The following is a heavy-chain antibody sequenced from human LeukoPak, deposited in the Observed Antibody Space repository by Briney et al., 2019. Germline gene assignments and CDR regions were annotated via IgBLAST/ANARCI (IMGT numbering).Heavy chain of an antibody. CDR3: ARGASRADY. CDR1: GFTFSSYN. J-gene: IGHJ4*02. Sequence: PGGSLRLSCAASGFTFSSYNMNWVRQAPGKRPEWVSSISSSSSYIYYADSVKGRFTISRDNAKNSLYLQMNSLRAGDTALYYCARGASRADYWGQGTLVTVSS. V-gene: IGHV3-21*01. CDR2: ISSSSSYI.